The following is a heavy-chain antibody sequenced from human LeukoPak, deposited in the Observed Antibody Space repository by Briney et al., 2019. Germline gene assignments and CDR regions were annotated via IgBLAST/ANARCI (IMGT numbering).Heavy chain of an antibody. CDR1: GYSFTSYW. V-gene: IGHV5-51*01. CDR2: IYPGDSDT. CDR3: ARRIGRVPDREDAFDI. Sequence: PGESLQISCQGSGYSFTSYWIGWVRQMPGKGLEWMGIIYPGDSDTRYSPSFQGQVTISADKSISTAYLQWSSLKASDTAMYYCARRIGRVPDREDAFDIWGQGTMVTVSS. J-gene: IGHJ3*02. D-gene: IGHD2-15*01.